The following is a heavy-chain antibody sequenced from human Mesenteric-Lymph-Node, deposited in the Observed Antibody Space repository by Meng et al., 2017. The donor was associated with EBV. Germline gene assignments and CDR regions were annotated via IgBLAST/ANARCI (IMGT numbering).Heavy chain of an antibody. CDR2: MYKDGNN. CDR1: GGSISNGNSY. J-gene: IGHJ4*02. CDR3: ARTGMGWLYYFDY. Sequence: QLQVRESGQGTVQPSETMSLPCPVSGGSISNGNSYWGWIRQPPGKGLEWIGNMYKDGNNHYNPSLKSRVTISADTSKNQFSLKMRSVTAADTAVYYCARTGMGWLYYFDYWGQGTLVTVSS. D-gene: IGHD5-12*01. V-gene: IGHV4-39*07.